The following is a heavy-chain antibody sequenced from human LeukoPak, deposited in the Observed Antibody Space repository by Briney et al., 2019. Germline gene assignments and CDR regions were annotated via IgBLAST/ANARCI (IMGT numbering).Heavy chain of an antibody. CDR2: IIPMLGIP. D-gene: IGHD4-17*01. CDR1: XXTLSYX. CDR3: ASPRVTSVTTSGYGLDV. Sequence: KVSCXPXXXTLSYXIXWVRQAPGPGLEWMGRIIPMLGIPNYAQKFQGRLTISADKSSSTAYMELTSLTSEDTAVYYCASPRVTSVTTSGYGLDVWGQGTAVTVSS. V-gene: IGHV1-69*04. J-gene: IGHJ6*02.